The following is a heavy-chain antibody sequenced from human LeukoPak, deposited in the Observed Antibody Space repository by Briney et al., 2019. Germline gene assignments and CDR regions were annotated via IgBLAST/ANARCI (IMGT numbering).Heavy chain of an antibody. J-gene: IGHJ4*02. D-gene: IGHD6-19*01. CDR2: ISSSSSYI. V-gene: IGHV3-21*01. CDR3: ARRDSSGWNYFDY. CDR1: GFTFSSYS. Sequence: GGSLRLSCAASGFTFSSYSMNWVRQAPGKGLEWVSSISSSSSYIYYADSVKGRFAISRDNAKNSLYLQMNSLRAEDTAVYYCARRDSSGWNYFDYWGQGTLVTVSS.